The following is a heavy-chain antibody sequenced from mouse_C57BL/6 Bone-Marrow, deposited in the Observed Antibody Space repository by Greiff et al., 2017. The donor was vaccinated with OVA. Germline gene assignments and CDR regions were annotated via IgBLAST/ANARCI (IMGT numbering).Heavy chain of an antibody. J-gene: IGHJ2*01. D-gene: IGHD1-1*01. V-gene: IGHV5-6*01. CDR3: ARRGITTLDD. CDR1: GFTFSSYG. Sequence: EVQLVESGGDLVKPGGSLKLSCAASGFTFSSYGMSWVRQTPDKRLEWVATISSGGSYTYYPDRVKGRFTISRDNAKNTLYLQMSSLKSEDTAMYYCARRGITTLDDWGQGTTLTVSS. CDR2: ISSGGSYT.